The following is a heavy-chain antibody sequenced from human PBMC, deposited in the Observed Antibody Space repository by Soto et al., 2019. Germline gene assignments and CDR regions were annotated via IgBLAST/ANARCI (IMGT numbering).Heavy chain of an antibody. CDR1: GGSISSSSL. Sequence: QVQLQESGPGLVKPSATLSLTCAVSGGSISSSSLCTWVRQSPGKGLEWIGEIFESGATNYNPSLKSRLTMSVDKSKSQFSLNLSSLTAADTAVYFCTTSPAGEVNNWGEGTLVTVSS. V-gene: IGHV4-4*02. J-gene: IGHJ4*02. D-gene: IGHD3-16*01. CDR2: IFESGAT. CDR3: TTSPAGEVNN.